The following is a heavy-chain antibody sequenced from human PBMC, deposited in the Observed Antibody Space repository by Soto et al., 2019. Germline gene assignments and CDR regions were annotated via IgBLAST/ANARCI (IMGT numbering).Heavy chain of an antibody. V-gene: IGHV3-23*01. Sequence: GESLRLSCAASGFTFSSYAISWVRQPPGEGREWVSAIIYNGGSTYYAHSVKGRFTISRDTSKNTLYLQMNSLRAEDTSLYYCGEGVLVVVAASSPFDYWGQGTLVTVSS. CDR2: IIYNGGST. CDR1: GFTFSSYA. J-gene: IGHJ4*02. CDR3: GEGVLVVVAASSPFDY. D-gene: IGHD2-15*01.